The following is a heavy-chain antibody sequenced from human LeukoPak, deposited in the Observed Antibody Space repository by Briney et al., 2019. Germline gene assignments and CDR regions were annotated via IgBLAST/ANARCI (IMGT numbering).Heavy chain of an antibody. Sequence: PGGSLRLSCAASGFTFDDYAMHWVRQAPGKGLEWVSGISWNSGSIGYADSVKGRFTISRDNAKNSLYLQMNSLRAEDTALYYCARYYDSSGYYFGAFDIWGQGTMVTVS. D-gene: IGHD3-22*01. CDR1: GFTFDDYA. V-gene: IGHV3-9*01. CDR2: ISWNSGSI. J-gene: IGHJ3*02. CDR3: ARYYDSSGYYFGAFDI.